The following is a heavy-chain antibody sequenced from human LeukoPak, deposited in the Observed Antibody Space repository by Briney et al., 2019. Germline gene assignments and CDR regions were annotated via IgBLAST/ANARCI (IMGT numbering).Heavy chain of an antibody. CDR2: MNPNSGNT. V-gene: IGHV1-8*03. CDR1: GYTFTSYD. D-gene: IGHD3-3*01. CDR3: ARGSTVFGVVIISISPFVY. J-gene: IGHJ4*02. Sequence: ASVKVSCKASGYTFTSYDIDWVRQATGQGLEWMGWMNPNSGNTDYAQKFQGRVTITRNTSISTAYMELSSLRSEDTAVYYCARGSTVFGVVIISISPFVYWGQGTLVTVSS.